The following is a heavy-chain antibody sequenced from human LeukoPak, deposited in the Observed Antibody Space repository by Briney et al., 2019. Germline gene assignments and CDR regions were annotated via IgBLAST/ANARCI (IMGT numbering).Heavy chain of an antibody. CDR3: AGHRWSGSGYDDY. D-gene: IGHD5-12*01. V-gene: IGHV4-59*08. CDR2: IYYSGST. Sequence: SETLSLTCAASGGSISSYNWSWIRQPPGKGLEWIWYIYYSGSTNYNPSTKSRATISVDPSKNQFSLKLSSVTAADTAVYYCAGHRWSGSGYDDYWGQGTLVTVYS. J-gene: IGHJ4*02. CDR1: GGSISSYN.